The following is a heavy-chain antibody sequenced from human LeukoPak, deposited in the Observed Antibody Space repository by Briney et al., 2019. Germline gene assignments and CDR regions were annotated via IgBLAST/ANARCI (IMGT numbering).Heavy chain of an antibody. CDR1: GFTFSGYA. CDR3: ALLWGYGDYLFDY. Sequence: GGSLRLSCAASGFTFSGYAMNWVRQAPGKGLEWVSLIFASGSTTKYADSVKGRFTISRDNAKNSLYLQMNSLRAEDTAVYYCALLWGYGDYLFDYWGQGTLVTVSS. CDR2: IFASGSTT. J-gene: IGHJ4*02. D-gene: IGHD4-17*01. V-gene: IGHV3-23*05.